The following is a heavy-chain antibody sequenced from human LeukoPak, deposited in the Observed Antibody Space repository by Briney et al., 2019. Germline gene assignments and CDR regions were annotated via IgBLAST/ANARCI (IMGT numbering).Heavy chain of an antibody. V-gene: IGHV4-34*01. CDR2: INHSGST. CDR3: ARDPHYDSSGYYRGY. D-gene: IGHD3-22*01. CDR1: GGSFSGYY. Sequence: SETLSLTCAVYGGSFSGYYWSWIRQPPGKGLEWIGEINHSGSTNYNPSLKSRVTISVDTSKNQFSLKLSSVTAADTAVYYCARDPHYDSSGYYRGYWGQGTLVTVSS. J-gene: IGHJ4*02.